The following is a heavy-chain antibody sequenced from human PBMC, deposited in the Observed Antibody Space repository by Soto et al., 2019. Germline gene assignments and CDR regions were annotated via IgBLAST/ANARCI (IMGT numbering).Heavy chain of an antibody. V-gene: IGHV3-73*01. CDR1: GFTFSGSA. J-gene: IGHJ3*02. CDR3: TRVYSGWHGDAFDI. D-gene: IGHD6-19*01. Sequence: GESLKISCAASGFTFSGSAMHWVRQASGKGLEWVGRIRSKANSYETAYAASVKGRFTISRDDSKNMAFLQMNSLKTEDTAVYYCTRVYSGWHGDAFDIWGQGTMVTVSS. CDR2: IRSKANSYET.